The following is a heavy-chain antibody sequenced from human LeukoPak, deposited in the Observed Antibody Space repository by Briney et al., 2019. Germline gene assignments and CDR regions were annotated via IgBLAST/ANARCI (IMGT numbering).Heavy chain of an antibody. CDR1: GGSISSSHW. D-gene: IGHD3-22*01. CDR3: ARDQYYDSSGYYSYYYYGMDV. CDR2: IYHSGST. J-gene: IGHJ6*02. Sequence: SETLSLTCAVSGGSISSSHWWSWVRQPPGKGLEWIGEIYHSGSTNYNPSLKSRVTISVDKSKNQFSLKLSSVTAADTAVYYCARDQYYDSSGYYSYYYYGMDVWGQGTTVTVSS. V-gene: IGHV4-4*02.